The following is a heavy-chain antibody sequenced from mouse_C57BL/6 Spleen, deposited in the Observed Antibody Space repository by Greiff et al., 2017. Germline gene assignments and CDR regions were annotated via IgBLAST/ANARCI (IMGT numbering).Heavy chain of an antibody. Sequence: EVQLVESGGDLVKPGGSLKLSCAASGFTFSSYCMSWVRQTPDKRLEWVATISSGGSYTYYPDSVKGRFTISRDNAKNTLYLQMSSLKSEDTAMYYCAREDDDYDVDFDVWGTGTTVTVSS. V-gene: IGHV5-6*01. CDR1: GFTFSSYC. CDR3: AREDDDYDVDFDV. CDR2: ISSGGSYT. D-gene: IGHD2-4*01. J-gene: IGHJ1*03.